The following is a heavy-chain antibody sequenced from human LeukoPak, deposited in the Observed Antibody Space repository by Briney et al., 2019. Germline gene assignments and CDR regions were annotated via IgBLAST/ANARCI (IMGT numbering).Heavy chain of an antibody. J-gene: IGHJ4*02. CDR2: IYPGNSDT. CDR1: GYTFTSYW. Sequence: GESLKISCKGSGYTFTSYWIAWLRQMPGKDLEWMGIIYPGNSDTRYSPSFRGQVTMSVDKSISTAYVQWSGLRASDTAMYYRAKVSGYSTDYWGLGTLVTVSS. D-gene: IGHD6-13*01. V-gene: IGHV5-51*01. CDR3: AKVSGYSTDY.